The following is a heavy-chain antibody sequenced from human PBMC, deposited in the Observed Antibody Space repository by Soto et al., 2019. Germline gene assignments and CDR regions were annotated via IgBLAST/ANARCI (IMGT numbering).Heavy chain of an antibody. V-gene: IGHV3-23*01. CDR2: ITGNGGST. CDR1: GFTFSSYA. CDR3: ARRDYLDY. Sequence: SLRLSCAASGFTFSSYAMYWVRQAPGKGLEWVSGITGNGGSTYYADSVRGRFTISRDNSKSTQHLEMSSLRVEDTAVYYCARRDYLDYWGQGTLVTVSS. J-gene: IGHJ4*02.